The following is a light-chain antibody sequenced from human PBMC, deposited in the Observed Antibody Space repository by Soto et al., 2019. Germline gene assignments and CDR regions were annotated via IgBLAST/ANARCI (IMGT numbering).Light chain of an antibody. CDR3: QQYNGY. CDR2: DAS. V-gene: IGKV1-5*01. J-gene: IGKJ3*01. Sequence: DIQMTQSPSTLSASVGDRVTITCRASQSISIWLAWYQQKPGKAPKPLIYDASSLESGVPSRFSGSGSGTEFTLTISSLQPDYFATYYCQQYNGYFGPGTKVDIK. CDR1: QSISIW.